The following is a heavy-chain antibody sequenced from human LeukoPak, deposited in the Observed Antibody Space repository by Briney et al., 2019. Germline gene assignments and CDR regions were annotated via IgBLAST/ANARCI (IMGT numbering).Heavy chain of an antibody. CDR2: VNHSGYT. D-gene: IGHD4-17*01. CDR3: ARMTTGHDY. J-gene: IGHJ4*02. V-gene: IGHV4-34*01. Sequence: SETLSLTCGVSGTSFTSYYWSWIRQTPGKGLEWIGEVNHSGYTNINPSLKRRVTISVDTSKNQFSLMMTSVTAADTAVYFCARMTTGHDYWGQGILVTVSS. CDR1: GTSFTSYY.